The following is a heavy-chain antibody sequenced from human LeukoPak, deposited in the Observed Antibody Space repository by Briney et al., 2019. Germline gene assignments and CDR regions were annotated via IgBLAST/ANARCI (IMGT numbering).Heavy chain of an antibody. D-gene: IGHD6-19*01. CDR1: GGSISSYY. J-gene: IGHJ2*01. CDR3: ARDKVAGTNWYFDL. CDR2: IYYSGST. Sequence: PSETLSLTCTVSGGSISSYYWSWIRQPRGKGLEWIGYIYYSGSTNYNPSLKSRVTISVDTSKNQFSLKLSSVTAADTAVYYCARDKVAGTNWYFDLWGRGTLVTVSS. V-gene: IGHV4-59*01.